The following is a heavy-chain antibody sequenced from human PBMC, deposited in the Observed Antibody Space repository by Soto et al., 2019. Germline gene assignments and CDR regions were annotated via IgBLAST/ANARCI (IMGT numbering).Heavy chain of an antibody. V-gene: IGHV4-59*08. CDR1: GGSISSWY. Sequence: ETLSLTCTVSGGSISSWYWSWIRQPPGKGLEWIGYIYYSGSTNYNPSLKSRVTISVDTSKNQFSLKLSSVTAADTAVYYCARHNYGSGSTYFDYWGQGTLVTVSS. CDR3: ARHNYGSGSTYFDY. J-gene: IGHJ4*02. CDR2: IYYSGST. D-gene: IGHD3-10*01.